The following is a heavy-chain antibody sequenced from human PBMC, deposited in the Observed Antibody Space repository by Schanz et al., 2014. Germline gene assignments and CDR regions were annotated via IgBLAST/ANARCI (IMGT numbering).Heavy chain of an antibody. CDR2: IIPIHGIV. Sequence: QVQLVQSGAEVKKPGASVKVSCKASGYTFTNFFLHWLRQAPGQGLEWMGRIIPIHGIVNYAQRFQDRVRITADKSTSTAYMELSSLRSDDTAVYYCARGGGPEDVFDIWGQGTILTVSS. D-gene: IGHD5-12*01. J-gene: IGHJ3*02. V-gene: IGHV1-69*04. CDR3: ARGGGPEDVFDI. CDR1: GYTFTNFF.